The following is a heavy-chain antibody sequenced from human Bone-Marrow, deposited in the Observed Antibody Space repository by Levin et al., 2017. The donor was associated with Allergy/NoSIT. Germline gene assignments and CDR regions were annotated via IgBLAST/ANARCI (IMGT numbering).Heavy chain of an antibody. CDR1: GFTFSSYS. CDR3: AREGQQWLVTAKCGYYFDY. D-gene: IGHD6-19*01. CDR2: ISSSSSTI. V-gene: IGHV3-48*04. Sequence: PGGSLRLSCAASGFTFSSYSMNWVRQAPGKGLEWVSYISSSSSTIYYADSVKGRFTISRDNAKNSLYLQMNSLRAEDTAVYYCAREGQQWLVTAKCGYYFDYWGQGTLVTVSS. J-gene: IGHJ4*02.